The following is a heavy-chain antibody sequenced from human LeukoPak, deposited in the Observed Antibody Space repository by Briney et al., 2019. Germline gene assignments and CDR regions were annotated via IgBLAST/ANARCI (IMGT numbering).Heavy chain of an antibody. D-gene: IGHD2-15*01. J-gene: IGHJ5*02. V-gene: IGHV3-23*01. CDR1: GFPFSSHA. Sequence: GGSLRLSCAASGFPFSSHAMSWVRQPPGKGLEWVAAISNGKTYYADSVRGRFAISRDDSTNTVYPHMNSLRDEDTALYHCVREAGYCAPVCVKTNWFDPWGQGTLVTVSS. CDR2: ISNGKT. CDR3: VREAGYCAPVCVKTNWFDP.